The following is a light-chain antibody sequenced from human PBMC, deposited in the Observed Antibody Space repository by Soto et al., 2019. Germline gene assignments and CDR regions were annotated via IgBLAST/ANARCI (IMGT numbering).Light chain of an antibody. Sequence: QSALTQPTSASGTPGQRVTIYCSGSTSNIGSNYVYWYQQLPGTAPKLLIYRNNQRPSGVPDRFSGSKSGTSASLAISGLRSEDEADYYCAGWDDSLSGPVFGGGTKLTVL. CDR1: TSNIGSNY. V-gene: IGLV1-47*01. CDR2: RNN. J-gene: IGLJ2*01. CDR3: AGWDDSLSGPV.